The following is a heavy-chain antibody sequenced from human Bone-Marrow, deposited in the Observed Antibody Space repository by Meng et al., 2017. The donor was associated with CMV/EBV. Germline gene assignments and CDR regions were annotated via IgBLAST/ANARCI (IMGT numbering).Heavy chain of an antibody. V-gene: IGHV4-39*07. CDR2: IYYSGST. CDR3: ARDPVVVIAIAGWYFDL. D-gene: IGHD2-21*01. J-gene: IGHJ2*01. Sequence: LSCTVSGGSISSSSYYWGWIRQPPGKGLEWIGSIYYSGSTYYNPSLKSRVTISVDTSKNQFSLKLSSVTAADTAVYYCARDPVVVIAIAGWYFDLWGRGTLVTVSS. CDR1: GGSISSSSYY.